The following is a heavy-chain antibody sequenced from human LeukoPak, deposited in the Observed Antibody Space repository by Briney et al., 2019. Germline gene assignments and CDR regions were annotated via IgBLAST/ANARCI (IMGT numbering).Heavy chain of an antibody. J-gene: IGHJ4*02. CDR2: INPDTGDK. V-gene: IGHV1-8*03. D-gene: IGHD2-21*02. Sequence: ASVTVSFKSSVYTFTNYHINCVRQACGQGREWMTWINPDTGDKGYARKFQDRVTITAATSISTAYRDRSSLSSEDTAVYFCARTTSMTASGYDYWGEGSLVTVSS. CDR3: ARTTSMTASGYDY. CDR1: VYTFTNYH.